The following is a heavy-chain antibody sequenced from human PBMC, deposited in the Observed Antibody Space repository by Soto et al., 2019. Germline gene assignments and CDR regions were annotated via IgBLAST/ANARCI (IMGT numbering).Heavy chain of an antibody. D-gene: IGHD2-15*01. V-gene: IGHV4-59*13. Sequence: SETLSLTCTVSGGSISGYSWSWIRQSPGKGLEWIGYIYYSGSTNYNPSLKSRVTISVDTSKNRFSLKLSSVTVADSAVYYCESAQAAYYFDYWGQGTVVTVSS. CDR2: IYYSGST. CDR1: GGSISGYS. CDR3: ESAQAAYYFDY. J-gene: IGHJ4*02.